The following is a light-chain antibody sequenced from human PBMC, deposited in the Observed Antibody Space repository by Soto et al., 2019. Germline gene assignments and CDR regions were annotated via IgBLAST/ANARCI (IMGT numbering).Light chain of an antibody. J-gene: IGKJ2*01. CDR2: AAS. V-gene: IGKV1-8*01. Sequence: AIRMTQSPSSFSASTGDRVTITCRARQGISSYLAWYQQKPGKAPKLLIYAASTLQSGVPSRFSGSGSGTDFTLTISCLQSEDFATYYCQQYYSYPRYTFGQGTKLEIK. CDR1: QGISSY. CDR3: QQYYSYPRYT.